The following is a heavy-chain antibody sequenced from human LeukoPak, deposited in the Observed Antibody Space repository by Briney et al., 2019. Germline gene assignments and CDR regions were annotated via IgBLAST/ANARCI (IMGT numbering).Heavy chain of an antibody. CDR1: GFTLSHYW. CDR2: IEKDGSAA. J-gene: IGHJ2*01. V-gene: IGHV3-7*01. CDR3: ARAGVTNLLGETYWYFDL. D-gene: IGHD1-26*01. Sequence: PGGSLRLSCTASGFTLSHYWMTWVRQAPGKGLEWAAKIEKDGSAAYYVDSMKGRFTISRDNAENSLYLQMNSLRAEDTAVYSCARAGVTNLLGETYWYFDLWGRGTLVTVSS.